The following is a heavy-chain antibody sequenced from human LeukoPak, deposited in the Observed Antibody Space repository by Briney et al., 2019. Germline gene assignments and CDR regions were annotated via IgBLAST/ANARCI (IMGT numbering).Heavy chain of an antibody. D-gene: IGHD3-16*01. CDR1: GGSISNYP. V-gene: IGHV4-4*07. Sequence: SETLSLTCTVSGGSISNYPWSWIRQPAGKGLEWIGRVYTSGGTNYNPSLKSRVSMSIHTSKNQFSLKLSSVTAADTALYYCARVSGGANYFFDYWGQGTLVTVSS. CDR2: VYTSGGT. CDR3: ARVSGGANYFFDY. J-gene: IGHJ4*02.